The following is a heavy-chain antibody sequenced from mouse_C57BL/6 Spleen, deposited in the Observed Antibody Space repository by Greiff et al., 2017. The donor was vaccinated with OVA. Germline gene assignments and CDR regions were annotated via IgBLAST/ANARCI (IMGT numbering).Heavy chain of an antibody. CDR2: ISSGSSTI. CDR1: GFTFSDYG. D-gene: IGHD1-1*01. CDR3: ARGIIYYYGSSSHYFDY. V-gene: IGHV5-17*01. J-gene: IGHJ2*01. Sequence: EVMLVESGGGLVKPGGSLKLSCAASGFTFSDYGMHWVRQAPEKGLEWVAYISSGSSTIYYADTVKGRFTISRDNAKNTLFLQMTSLRSEDTAMYYCARGIIYYYGSSSHYFDYWGQGTTLTVSS.